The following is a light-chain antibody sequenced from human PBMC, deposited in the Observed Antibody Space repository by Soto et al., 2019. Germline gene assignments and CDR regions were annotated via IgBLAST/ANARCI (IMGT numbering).Light chain of an antibody. CDR2: QDR. CDR1: RLGNKY. CDR3: QTWDSSTVL. J-gene: IGLJ2*01. V-gene: IGLV3-1*01. Sequence: SYELTQPSSVSVSPGQTASITCSGERLGNKYVCWYQQRPGQSPVLVIYQDRKRPSGIPERFSGSNSGNTATLTISGTQAMDEADYYCQTWDSSTVLFGGGTQLTVL.